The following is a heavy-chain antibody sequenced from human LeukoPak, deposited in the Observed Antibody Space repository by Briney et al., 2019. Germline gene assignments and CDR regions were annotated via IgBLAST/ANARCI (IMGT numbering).Heavy chain of an antibody. CDR3: ARDFNGYLDWYGIGMDV. CDR2: IYYSGST. J-gene: IGHJ6*02. V-gene: IGHV4-59*01. D-gene: IGHD3-9*01. Sequence: PETLSLTCTVSGGSISSYYWSWIRQPPGKGLEWIGYIYYSGSTNYNPSLKSRVTISVDTSKNQFSLKLSSVTAADTAVYYCARDFNGYLDWYGIGMDVWGQGTTVTVSS. CDR1: GGSISSYY.